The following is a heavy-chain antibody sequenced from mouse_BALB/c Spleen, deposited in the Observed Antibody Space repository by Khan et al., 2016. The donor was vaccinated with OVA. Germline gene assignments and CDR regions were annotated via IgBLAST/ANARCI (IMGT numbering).Heavy chain of an antibody. D-gene: IGHD3-1*01. CDR1: GFNIKDTY. Sequence: EVQLQESGAELVKPGASVKLSCTASGFNIKDTYIHWIKQRPEQGLEWIGRIDPANGNTKYDPKFQVKATITADTSSNTAYLQLTSLTSEDTAVSYCARGGSFGAWFAYGGQGTLVTVST. CDR3: ARGGSFGAWFAY. V-gene: IGHV14-3*02. J-gene: IGHJ3*01. CDR2: IDPANGNT.